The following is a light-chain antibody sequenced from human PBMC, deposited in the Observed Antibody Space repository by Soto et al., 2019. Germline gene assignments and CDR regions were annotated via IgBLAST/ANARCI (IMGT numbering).Light chain of an antibody. CDR3: ATWDDSLSGVV. J-gene: IGLJ2*01. V-gene: IGLV1-47*01. CDR1: SSNIGSNY. Sequence: QSVLTQPPSASGTPGQRVTISCSGSSSNIGSNYVYWYHQLPGTAPKLLIYRHNQRPSGVPDRFSGSKSGTSASLAISGLRSKDEADYYCATWDDSLSGVVFGGGTKLTVL. CDR2: RHN.